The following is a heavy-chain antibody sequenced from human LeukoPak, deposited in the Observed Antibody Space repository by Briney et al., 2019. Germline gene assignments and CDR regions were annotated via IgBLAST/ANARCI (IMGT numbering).Heavy chain of an antibody. Sequence: PGGPLRLSCAVSGFTFSSYAMSWVRQAPGKGLEWVSTISGSGDNTYSADSVRGRFTISRDNSKNTLYLQMNSRRAEDTAIYYCAKVSWANYFDYWGQGTLVTVSS. CDR1: GFTFSSYA. D-gene: IGHD6-13*01. J-gene: IGHJ4*02. CDR2: ISGSGDNT. V-gene: IGHV3-23*01. CDR3: AKVSWANYFDY.